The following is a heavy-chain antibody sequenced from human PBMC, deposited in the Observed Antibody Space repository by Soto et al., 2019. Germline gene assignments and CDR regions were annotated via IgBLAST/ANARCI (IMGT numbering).Heavy chain of an antibody. CDR1: GYTFTSYY. V-gene: IGHV1-46*01. CDR2: INPSGGST. D-gene: IGHD3-22*01. J-gene: IGHJ4*02. CDR3: ARDGVSYYYDSSGYAYHPKRILDY. Sequence: ASLKVSCKASGYTFTSYYMHWVRQAPGQGLEWMGIINPSGGSTSYAQKFQGRVTMTRDTSTSTVYMELSSLRSEDTAVYYCARDGVSYYYDSSGYAYHPKRILDYWGQGPLVTVSS.